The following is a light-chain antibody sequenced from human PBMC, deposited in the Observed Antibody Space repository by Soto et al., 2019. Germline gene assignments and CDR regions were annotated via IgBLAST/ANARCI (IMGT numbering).Light chain of an antibody. Sequence: DIVMTQSPDSLAVSLGERATINCKSSQSVLYTSNNKNYLAWYQQKPGQPPKLLIYWASTWESGVPDRFSGSGSGADFTLTISSLQAEDVAVYYCQQYYSTLLSFGGGTKVEIQ. J-gene: IGKJ4*01. CDR1: QSVLYTSNNKNY. V-gene: IGKV4-1*01. CDR2: WAS. CDR3: QQYYSTLLS.